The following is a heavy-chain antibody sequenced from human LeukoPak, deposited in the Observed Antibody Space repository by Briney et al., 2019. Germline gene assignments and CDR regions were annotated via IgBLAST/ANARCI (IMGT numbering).Heavy chain of an antibody. J-gene: IGHJ5*02. D-gene: IGHD1-26*01. CDR2: IIPIFGTA. V-gene: IGHV1-69*01. CDR3: ARVWELLAPDWFDP. CDR1: GGTFSSYA. Sequence: ASVKVSCKASGGTFSSYAISWVRQAPGQGLEWMGGIIPIFGTANYAQKFQGRVTITADESTSTAYMELSSLRSEDTAVYYCARVWELLAPDWFDPWGQGTLVTVSS.